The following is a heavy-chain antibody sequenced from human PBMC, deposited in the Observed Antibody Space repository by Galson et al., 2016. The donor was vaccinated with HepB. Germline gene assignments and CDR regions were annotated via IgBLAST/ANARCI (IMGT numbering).Heavy chain of an antibody. V-gene: IGHV3-64D*06. J-gene: IGHJ2*01. Sequence: SLRLSCAASGFSFSSFEIKGVRKDQGKGLEYVSGISSDGGSTNYADSVKGSFTISRDNSKTTLYIQMSSLRAEDTAVYYCVTYYYNFCSGYSDWYFDLWGRGTLVIVSS. CDR3: VTYYYNFCSGYSDWYFDL. D-gene: IGHD3-3*01. CDR2: ISSDGGST. CDR1: GFSFSSFE.